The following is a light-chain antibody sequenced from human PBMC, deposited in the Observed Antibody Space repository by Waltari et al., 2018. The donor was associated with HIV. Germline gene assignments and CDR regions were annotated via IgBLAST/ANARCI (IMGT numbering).Light chain of an antibody. V-gene: IGLV2-23*02. CDR3: SSYAGSSTFVI. J-gene: IGLJ2*01. CDR2: EVS. Sequence: QSALTQPASVSGSPGQSITISCTGSSSDVGSYNHVSWYQQPPGKAPRLIIYEVSKRPSGVSNRYSASKSGKTASLTVSGLRAEDEADYYCSSYAGSSTFVIFGGGTKLTVL. CDR1: SSDVGSYNH.